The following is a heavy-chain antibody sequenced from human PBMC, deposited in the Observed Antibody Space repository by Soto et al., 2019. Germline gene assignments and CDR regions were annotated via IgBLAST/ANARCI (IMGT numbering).Heavy chain of an antibody. CDR1: GGSISSYY. Sequence: SEALSLTCTVSGGSISSYYWSWIRQPPGKGLEWIGYFYYGGSTNYNPSLKSRVTISIDTSKNQFSLNLFSVTAADTAVYYCAGGFSSVVFDVWGQGTMVTVSS. CDR3: AGGFSSVVFDV. J-gene: IGHJ3*01. D-gene: IGHD6-19*01. CDR2: FYYGGST. V-gene: IGHV4-59*01.